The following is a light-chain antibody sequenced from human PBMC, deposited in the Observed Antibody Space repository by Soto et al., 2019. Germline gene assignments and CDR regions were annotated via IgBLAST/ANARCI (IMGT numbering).Light chain of an antibody. V-gene: IGKV1-5*01. CDR2: DVS. Sequence: DIQMTQSPSTLSASVGHRVTITCRASQSVSRWLAWYQQKPGKVPTVLIYDVSTLQSGVPSRFSGGGSGTEFTLTITSLQPDDFATYYCQEYTTYSRTFGQGTKVEVK. J-gene: IGKJ1*01. CDR1: QSVSRW. CDR3: QEYTTYSRT.